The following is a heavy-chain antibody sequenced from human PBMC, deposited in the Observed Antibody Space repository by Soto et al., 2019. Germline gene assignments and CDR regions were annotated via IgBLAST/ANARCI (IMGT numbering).Heavy chain of an antibody. CDR2: ISYDGSNT. V-gene: IGHV3-30*18. CDR1: GFSFGTYT. D-gene: IGHD6-13*01. J-gene: IGHJ4*02. CDR3: AKDSTIAAAGTYFDY. Sequence: GGSLRLSCAVSGFSFGTYTVNWVRQSPGKGLEWVAVISYDGSNTYYADSVKGRFTISRDNSKNTLYLQLNSLRAEDTAVYYCAKDSTIAAAGTYFDYWGQGTLVTVSS.